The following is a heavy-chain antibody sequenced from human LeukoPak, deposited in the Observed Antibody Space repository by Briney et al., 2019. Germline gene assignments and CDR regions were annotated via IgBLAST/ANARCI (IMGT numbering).Heavy chain of an antibody. D-gene: IGHD6-13*01. CDR3: ASRYSSSWYGAVDY. V-gene: IGHV3-9*01. CDR2: ISWDSGSV. J-gene: IGHJ4*02. CDR1: GFNFDDSA. Sequence: GGSLRLSCAASGFNFDDSAMHWVRQAPGRGLEWVSGISWDSGSVGYAESVRGRFTISRDNAKNSLYLQMNSLRAEDTAVYYCASRYSSSWYGAVDYWGQGTLVTVSS.